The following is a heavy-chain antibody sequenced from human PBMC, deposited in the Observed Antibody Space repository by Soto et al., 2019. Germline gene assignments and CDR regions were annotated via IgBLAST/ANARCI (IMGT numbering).Heavy chain of an antibody. CDR2: VWHDEINK. Sequence: SLRLSCAASGFTFSNYGMHWVRQAPGKGLEWVAAVWHDEINKYYADSMKGRFTISRDNSKNTLYLQVDSLRADDTAIYYCARDRMPSVTGLDHWGQGTLVTVSS. CDR3: ARDRMPSVTGLDH. CDR1: GFTFSNYG. V-gene: IGHV3-33*01. D-gene: IGHD2-2*01. J-gene: IGHJ4*02.